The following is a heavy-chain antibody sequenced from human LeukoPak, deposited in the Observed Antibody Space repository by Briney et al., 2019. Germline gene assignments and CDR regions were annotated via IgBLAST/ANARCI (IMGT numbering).Heavy chain of an antibody. CDR3: ARAVGLRGYYYYYYMDV. J-gene: IGHJ6*03. CDR1: GGSISSYY. Sequence: SETLSLTCTVSGGSISSYYWSWIRQPAGKGLEWIGYIYYSGSTNYNPSLKSRVTISVDTSKNQLSLKLSSVTAADTAVYYCARAVGLRGYYYYYYMDVWGKGTTVTVSS. D-gene: IGHD2-2*03. V-gene: IGHV4-59*01. CDR2: IYYSGST.